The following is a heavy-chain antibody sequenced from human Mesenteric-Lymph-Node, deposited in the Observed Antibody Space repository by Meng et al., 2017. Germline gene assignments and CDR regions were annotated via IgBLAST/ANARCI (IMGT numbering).Heavy chain of an antibody. CDR2: FDPEDGET. J-gene: IGHJ4*02. D-gene: IGHD1-26*01. CDR1: GYTLTELS. V-gene: IGHV1-24*01. CDR3: ARVGGELEYSGSGLETFNYFCY. Sequence: ASVKVSCKVSGYTLTELSMHWVRQAPGKGLEWMGGFDPEDGETIYAQKFQVRVTMTEDTSTDTAYMELSSLRSEDTAVYYCARVGGELEYSGSGLETFNYFCYWGQGTLVTVSS.